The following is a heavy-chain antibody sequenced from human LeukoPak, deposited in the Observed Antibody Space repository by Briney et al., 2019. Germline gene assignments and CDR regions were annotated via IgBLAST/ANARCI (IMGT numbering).Heavy chain of an antibody. Sequence: SETLSLTCTVSGGSISSYYWSWIRQPPGKGLEWIGYIYYSGSTNYNPSLKSRVTISVDTSKNQFSLKLSSVTAADTAVYYCASIIDQLGSDPWGQGTLVTVSS. CDR1: GGSISSYY. D-gene: IGHD2-2*01. CDR2: IYYSGST. J-gene: IGHJ5*02. V-gene: IGHV4-59*08. CDR3: ASIIDQLGSDP.